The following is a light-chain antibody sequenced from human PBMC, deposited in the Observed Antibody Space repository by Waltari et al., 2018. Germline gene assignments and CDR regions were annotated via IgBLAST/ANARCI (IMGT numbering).Light chain of an antibody. Sequence: IVLTQSLGTLSLSPGERATLSCRASQRVTYNYLAWFQRKPGQAPRLLVYGASTRATGIPDRFSGSGSGTDFTLTITRLEPEDFAVYYCQQYGYSSWTFGQGTKVEIK. V-gene: IGKV3-20*01. CDR1: QRVTYNY. CDR2: GAS. J-gene: IGKJ1*01. CDR3: QQYGYSSWT.